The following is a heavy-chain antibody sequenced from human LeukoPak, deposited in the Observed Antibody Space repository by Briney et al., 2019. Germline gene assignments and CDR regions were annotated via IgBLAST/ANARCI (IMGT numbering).Heavy chain of an antibody. CDR3: ARAYGDYRVDY. CDR2: IYYSGST. J-gene: IGHJ4*02. Sequence: SGILSLTCAVSGGSISSSNWWSWVRPPPGKGLEWIGSIYYSGSTYYNPSLKSRVTISVHTSKNQFSLKLSSVTAADTAVYYCARAYGDYRVDYWGQGTLLTVSS. D-gene: IGHD4-17*01. CDR1: GGSISSSNW. V-gene: IGHV4-4*02.